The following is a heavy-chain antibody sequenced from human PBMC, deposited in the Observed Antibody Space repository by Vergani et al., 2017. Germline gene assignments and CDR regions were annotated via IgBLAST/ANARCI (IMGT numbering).Heavy chain of an antibody. CDR1: GYTFTSYY. J-gene: IGHJ6*02. V-gene: IGHV1-46*01. CDR2: INPSGGST. Sequence: QVQLVQSGAEVKKPGASVKVSCKASGYTFTSYYMHWVRQAPGQGLEWMGIINPSGGSTSYAQKFQGRVTMTRDTSTSTVYMELSSLRSEDTAVYYCAGGVVVVPAAIGPGMDVWGQGTTVTVSS. CDR3: AGGVVVVPAAIGPGMDV. D-gene: IGHD2-2*01.